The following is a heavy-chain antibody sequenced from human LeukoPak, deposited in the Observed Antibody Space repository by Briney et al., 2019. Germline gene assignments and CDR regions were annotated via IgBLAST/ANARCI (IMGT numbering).Heavy chain of an antibody. CDR2: IKQDGSKN. CDR1: GFTFSTYW. D-gene: IGHD1-26*01. J-gene: IGHJ4*02. V-gene: IGHV3-7*01. CDR3: ARDKIVGATYFDY. Sequence: GGSLRLSCVASGFTFSTYWMSWVRQAPGKGLEWVANIKQDGSKNYYVESVKGRFTISRDNAKNSLYLQMDSLRVEDTAVYYCARDKIVGATYFDYWGQGTLVTVSS.